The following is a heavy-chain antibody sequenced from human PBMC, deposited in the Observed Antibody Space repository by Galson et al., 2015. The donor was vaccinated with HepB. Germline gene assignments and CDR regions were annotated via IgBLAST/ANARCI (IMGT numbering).Heavy chain of an antibody. V-gene: IGHV3-7*03. Sequence: SLRLSCAASGFTFSSYWMSWVRQAPGKGLEWVANIKQDGSEKYYVDSVKGRFTISRDNAKNSLYLQMNSLRAEDTAVYYCARGASETYYDFWSGYYNSPGYYYYGMDVWGQGTTVTVSS. CDR3: ARGASETYYDFWSGYYNSPGYYYYGMDV. CDR1: GFTFSSYW. CDR2: IKQDGSEK. J-gene: IGHJ6*02. D-gene: IGHD3-3*01.